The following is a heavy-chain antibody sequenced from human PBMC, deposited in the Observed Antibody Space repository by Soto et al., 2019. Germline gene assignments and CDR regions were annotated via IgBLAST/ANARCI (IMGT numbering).Heavy chain of an antibody. D-gene: IGHD3-9*01. V-gene: IGHV4-34*01. Sequence: SETLSLTCAVYGGSFSGYYWSWIRQPPGKGLEWIGEINHSGSTNYNPSLKSRVTISVDTSKNQFSLKLSSVTAADTAVYYCARADDILTGYYLGGHYYGMDVWGQGTTVTVSS. CDR2: INHSGST. J-gene: IGHJ6*02. CDR3: ARADDILTGYYLGGHYYGMDV. CDR1: GGSFSGYY.